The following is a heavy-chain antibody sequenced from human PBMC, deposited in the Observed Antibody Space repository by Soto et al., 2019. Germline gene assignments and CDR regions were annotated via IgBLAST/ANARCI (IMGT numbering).Heavy chain of an antibody. CDR3: ARDLNRGSFFYYYGMDV. D-gene: IGHD3-10*01. Sequence: RASVKVSCKASGGTFSSYAISWVRQAPGQGLEWMGGIIPIFGTANYAQKFQGRVTITADESTSTAYMELSSLRSEDTAVYYCARDLNRGSFFYYYGMDVWGQGTTVTVSS. J-gene: IGHJ6*02. CDR2: IIPIFGTA. CDR1: GGTFSSYA. V-gene: IGHV1-69*13.